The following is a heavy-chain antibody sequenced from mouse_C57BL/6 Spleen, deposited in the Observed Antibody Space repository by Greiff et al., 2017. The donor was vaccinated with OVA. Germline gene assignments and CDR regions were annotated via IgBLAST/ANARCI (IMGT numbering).Heavy chain of an antibody. CDR1: GYTFTDYN. Sequence: VQLQQSGPELVKPGASVKMSCKASGYTFTDYNMHWVKQSHGKSLEWIGYINPNNGGTSYNQKFKGKATLTVNKSSSTAYMELRSLTSEDSAVYYCARDYGSSHYFDYWGQGTTLTVSS. D-gene: IGHD1-1*01. V-gene: IGHV1-22*01. J-gene: IGHJ2*01. CDR3: ARDYGSSHYFDY. CDR2: INPNNGGT.